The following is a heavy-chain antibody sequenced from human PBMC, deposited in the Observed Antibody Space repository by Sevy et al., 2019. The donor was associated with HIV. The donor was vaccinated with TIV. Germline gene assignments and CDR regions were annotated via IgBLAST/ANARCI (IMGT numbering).Heavy chain of an antibody. CDR1: GGSISSYY. J-gene: IGHJ4*02. D-gene: IGHD2-15*01. V-gene: IGHV4-59*01. CDR3: ARELCSGGSCPYDY. CDR2: IYYSGST. Sequence: SETLSLTCTVSGGSISSYYWSWIRQPPGKGLEWFGYIYYSGSTNYNPSLKSRVTISVDTSKNQFSLKLSSVTAADTAVYYCARELCSGGSCPYDYWGQGTLVTVSS.